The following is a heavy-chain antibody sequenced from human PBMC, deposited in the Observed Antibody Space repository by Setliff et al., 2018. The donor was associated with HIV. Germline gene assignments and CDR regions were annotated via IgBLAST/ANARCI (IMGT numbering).Heavy chain of an antibody. CDR1: GGSFSDYY. D-gene: IGHD2-15*01. Sequence: PSETLSLTCAVYGGSFSDYYWSWIRQPPGKGLEWIGTTPYSGSTNYNPSLRSRVTISLDTSTNQFSLRLNSVTAADTAHYFCVVYFGGNGGRGLWGQGTLVTVSS. V-gene: IGHV4-34*11. CDR2: TPYSGST. J-gene: IGHJ4*02. CDR3: VVYFGGNGGRGL.